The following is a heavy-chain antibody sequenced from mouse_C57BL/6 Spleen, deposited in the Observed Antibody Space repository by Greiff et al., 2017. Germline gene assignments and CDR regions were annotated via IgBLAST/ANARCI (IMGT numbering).Heavy chain of an antibody. CDR3: ATGNYYCDGGYFDV. Sequence: QVQLQQPGAELVKPGASVKLSCKASGYTFTSYWMHWVKQRPGQGLEWIGMIHPNSGSTNYNEKFKSKATLTVDKSSSTAYMPLSSLTSEDSAVXYSATGNYYCDGGYFDVWGTGTTVTVSS. V-gene: IGHV1-64*01. J-gene: IGHJ1*03. CDR1: GYTFTSYW. CDR2: IHPNSGST. D-gene: IGHD2-13*01.